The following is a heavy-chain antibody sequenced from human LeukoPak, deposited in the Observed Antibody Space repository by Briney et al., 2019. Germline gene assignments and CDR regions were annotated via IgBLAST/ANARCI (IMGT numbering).Heavy chain of an antibody. CDR3: VTKEPSTSGWSY. J-gene: IGHJ4*02. D-gene: IGHD6-19*01. CDR2: IKEDGSEK. V-gene: IGHV3-7*01. Sequence: GGSLRLSCTASGFTFNRDWTAWVRQAPGKGLEWVANIKEDGSEKNYVDSVKGRFTISRDNAENSVYLQMNDLRAEDTGVYYCVTKEPSTSGWSYWGQGTLVTVSS. CDR1: GFTFNRDW.